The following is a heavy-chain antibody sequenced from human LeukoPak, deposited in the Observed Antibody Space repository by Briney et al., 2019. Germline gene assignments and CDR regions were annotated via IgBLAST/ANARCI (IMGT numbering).Heavy chain of an antibody. Sequence: SETLSLTCAVYGGSFSGYYWSWIRQPPGKGLEWSGYIYYSGSTNYNPSLKSRVTISVDTSKNQFSLKLSSVTAVDTAVYYCAREADTAMAVFDYWGQGTLVTVSS. J-gene: IGHJ4*02. CDR2: IYYSGST. CDR1: GGSFSGYY. V-gene: IGHV4-59*01. CDR3: AREADTAMAVFDY. D-gene: IGHD5-18*01.